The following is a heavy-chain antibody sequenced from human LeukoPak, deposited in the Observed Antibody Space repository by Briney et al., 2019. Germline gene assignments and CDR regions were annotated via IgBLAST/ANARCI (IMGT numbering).Heavy chain of an antibody. V-gene: IGHV1-2*02. CDR2: INPNSGGT. D-gene: IGHD6-13*01. CDR1: GYTFTGYY. J-gene: IGHJ4*02. CDR3: ARGYRYSSSWTLSY. Sequence: GASVKVSCKASGYTFTGYYMHWVRQAPGQGLEWMEWINPNSGGTNYAQKLQGRVTMTSDTSISTAYMELSRLRSDDTAVYYCARGYRYSSSWTLSYWGQGTLVTVSS.